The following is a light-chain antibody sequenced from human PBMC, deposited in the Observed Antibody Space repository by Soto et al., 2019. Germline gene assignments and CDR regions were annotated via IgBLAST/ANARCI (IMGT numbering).Light chain of an antibody. V-gene: IGKV3D-20*01. J-gene: IGKJ1*01. CDR2: DAF. CDR3: QQYGTSPWT. Sequence: EVVLTQSPATLSLSLGETATLSCRASEIVVNDYLVWYQQRPGLAPRLLIYDAFNRAPGVPGRFSGSGSGTDFTLTITRVEPDDSGLYFCQQYGTSPWTFGRGTKLTVK. CDR1: EIVVNDY.